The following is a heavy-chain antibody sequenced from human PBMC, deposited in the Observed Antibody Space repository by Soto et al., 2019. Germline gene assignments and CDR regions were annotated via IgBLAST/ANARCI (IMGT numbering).Heavy chain of an antibody. J-gene: IGHJ4*02. D-gene: IGHD3-9*01. V-gene: IGHV4-59*08. CDR2: IYYSGST. CDR3: ARQLAYYDILSYFDE. CDR1: GGSISSYY. Sequence: SDTLSLTCTVSGGSISSYYWSWIRQPPGKGLEWIGYIYYSGSTNYNPSLKSRVTISVDMSKNQFSLKLSSVTAADTAVYYCARQLAYYDILSYFDEWGQGTMVTVA.